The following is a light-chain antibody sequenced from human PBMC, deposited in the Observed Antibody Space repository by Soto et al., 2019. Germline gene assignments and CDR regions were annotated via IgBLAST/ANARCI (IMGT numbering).Light chain of an antibody. CDR1: QSIGSF. CDR3: QQYESYWT. J-gene: IGKJ1*01. V-gene: IGKV1-5*03. Sequence: DIQMTQSPSTLSASVGDRVTITCRASQSIGSFLAWYQQKPWKTPKLLIYKAPILEGGVPSRFSGSEAGTEFTLTFSSLQPDDFETYYCQQYESYWTFGQGTKVDMK. CDR2: KAP.